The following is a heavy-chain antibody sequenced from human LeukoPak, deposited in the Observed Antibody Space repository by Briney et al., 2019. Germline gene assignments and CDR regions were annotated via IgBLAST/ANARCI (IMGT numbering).Heavy chain of an antibody. Sequence: GGSLRLSCAGSGFNFRDHWMSWLRQAPGKGPEWVAHIKPDGSEKYYVDSVKGRFTISRDNSKNTLYLQMNSLRAEDTAVYYCAKDPNRPPASYYDILTGPQDNWFDPWGQGTLVTVSS. CDR3: AKDPNRPPASYYDILTGPQDNWFDP. CDR1: GFNFRDHW. D-gene: IGHD3-9*01. J-gene: IGHJ5*02. V-gene: IGHV3-7*01. CDR2: IKPDGSEK.